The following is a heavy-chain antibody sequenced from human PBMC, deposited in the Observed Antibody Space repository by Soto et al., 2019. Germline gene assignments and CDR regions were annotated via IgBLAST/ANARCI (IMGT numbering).Heavy chain of an antibody. Sequence: SVKVSCKASGGTFSSYAISWVRHAPGQGLEWMGGIIPIFGTANYAQKFQGRVTITADESTSTAYMELSSLRSEDTAVYYCATLGYCSSTSCYDPSDYYGMDVWCQGTTVTVSS. CDR3: ATLGYCSSTSCYDPSDYYGMDV. CDR2: IIPIFGTA. J-gene: IGHJ6*02. D-gene: IGHD2-2*01. V-gene: IGHV1-69*13. CDR1: GGTFSSYA.